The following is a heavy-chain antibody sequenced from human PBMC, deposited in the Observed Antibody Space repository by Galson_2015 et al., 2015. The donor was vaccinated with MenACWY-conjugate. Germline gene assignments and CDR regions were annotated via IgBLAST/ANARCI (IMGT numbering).Heavy chain of an antibody. V-gene: IGHV3-23*01. CDR2: ISGSGGSR. CDR1: GFIFSSYA. J-gene: IGHJ2*01. Sequence: SLRLSCAASGFIFSSYAMSWVRQAPGKGLEWVSAISGSGGSRNYADSVKGRFTISIDNSKNTLYLQMNSLRAEDTAVYYCAKTYCSRTSCREPNGYVDIWGRGTLVTVSS. D-gene: IGHD2-2*01. CDR3: AKTYCSRTSCREPNGYVDI.